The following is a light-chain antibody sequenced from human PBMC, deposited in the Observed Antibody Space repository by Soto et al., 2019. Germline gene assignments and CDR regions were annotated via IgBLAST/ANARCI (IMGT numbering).Light chain of an antibody. CDR1: SSVVGSYNL. J-gene: IGLJ2*01. V-gene: IGLV2-23*02. CDR3: CSYAGSSTPHVV. Sequence: QSALTQPASVSGSPGQSITISCTGTSSVVGSYNLVSWYQQHPGKAPKLMIYEVSKRPSGVSNRFSGSKSGNTASLTISGLQAEDEADYYCCSYAGSSTPHVVFGGGTKLTVL. CDR2: EVS.